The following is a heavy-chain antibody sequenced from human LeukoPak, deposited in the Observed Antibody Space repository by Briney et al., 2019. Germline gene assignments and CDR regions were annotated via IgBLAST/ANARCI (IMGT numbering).Heavy chain of an antibody. CDR3: AKVHAEKYSSEVPLDY. J-gene: IGHJ4*02. V-gene: IGHV3-30*18. CDR2: ISYDGSNK. D-gene: IGHD6-25*01. CDR1: GFTFSSYG. Sequence: GGSLRLSCAASGFTFSSYGMHWVRQAPGKGLEWVAVISYDGSNKYYADSVKGRFTISRDNSKNTLYLQMNSLRAEDTAVYYCAKVHAEKYSSEVPLDYWGQGTLVTVSS.